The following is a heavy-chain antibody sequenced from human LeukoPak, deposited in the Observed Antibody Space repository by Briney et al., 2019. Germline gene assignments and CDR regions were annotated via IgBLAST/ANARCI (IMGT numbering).Heavy chain of an antibody. D-gene: IGHD3-22*01. Sequence: SETLSLTCTVSGGSISSSSYYWGWIRQPPGKGLEWIGSIYYSGSTYYNPSLKSRVTISVDTSKNQFSLKLSSVTAADTAVYYCARQTMIVVVTTIHYYMDVWGKGTTVIVSS. J-gene: IGHJ6*03. CDR2: IYYSGST. CDR1: GGSISSSSYY. CDR3: ARQTMIVVVTTIHYYMDV. V-gene: IGHV4-39*01.